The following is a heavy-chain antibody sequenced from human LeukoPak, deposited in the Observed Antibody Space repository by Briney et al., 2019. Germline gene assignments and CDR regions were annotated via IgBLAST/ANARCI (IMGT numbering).Heavy chain of an antibody. CDR1: GGSISSYY. V-gene: IGHV4-59*01. CDR2: IYYSGST. CDR3: ARAVFEYYFDY. J-gene: IGHJ4*02. Sequence: SETLSLTCTVSGGSISSYYWSWIRQPPGKGLELIGYIYYSGSTNYNPSLKSRVTISVDTSKNQFSLKLSSVTAADTAVYYCARAVFEYYFDYWGQGTLVTVSS. D-gene: IGHD1-14*01.